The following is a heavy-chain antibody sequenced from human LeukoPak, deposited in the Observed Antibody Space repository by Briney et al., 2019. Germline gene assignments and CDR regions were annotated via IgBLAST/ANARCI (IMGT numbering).Heavy chain of an antibody. CDR2: IYSGGST. V-gene: IGHV3-53*01. CDR3: ARDVGSSSSDWDYYYMDV. CDR1: GFTVSSNY. D-gene: IGHD6-6*01. Sequence: PGGSLRLSCAASGFTVSSNYMSWVREAPGKGLEWVSVIYSGGSTYYADSVKGRFTISRDNSKNTLYLQMNGLRAEDTAVYYCARDVGSSSSDWDYYYMDVWGKGTTVTVSS. J-gene: IGHJ6*03.